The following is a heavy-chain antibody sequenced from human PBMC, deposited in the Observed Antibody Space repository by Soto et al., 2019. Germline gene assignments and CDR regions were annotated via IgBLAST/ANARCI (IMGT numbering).Heavy chain of an antibody. CDR2: IIPIFGTA. J-gene: IGHJ6*02. D-gene: IGHD1-1*01. CDR1: GGTFSSYA. CDR3: ARTGTLLDDGFYGMDV. V-gene: IGHV1-69*13. Sequence: SVKVSCKASGGTFSSYAISWVRQAPGQGLEWMGGIIPIFGTANYAQKFQGRVTITADESTSTAYMELSSLRSEDTAVYYCARTGTLLDDGFYGMDVWGQGTTVTVSS.